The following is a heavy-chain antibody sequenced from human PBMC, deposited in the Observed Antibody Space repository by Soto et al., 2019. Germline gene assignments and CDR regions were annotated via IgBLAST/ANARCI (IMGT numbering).Heavy chain of an antibody. CDR3: ARVRAGAANGYYGMDV. CDR2: ISTGSSTI. CDR1: GFTLSDYE. D-gene: IGHD1-26*01. Sequence: GGSLRLSCRASGFTLSDYEMHWVRQAPGKGLEWVSYISTGSSTIYYADSVEGRFTISRDNAKNSLFLEMNSLRPEDTAVYYCARVRAGAANGYYGMDVWGQGTTVTVSS. V-gene: IGHV3-48*03. J-gene: IGHJ6*02.